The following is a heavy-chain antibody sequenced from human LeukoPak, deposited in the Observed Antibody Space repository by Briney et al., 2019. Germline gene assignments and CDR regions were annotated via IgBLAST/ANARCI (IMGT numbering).Heavy chain of an antibody. D-gene: IGHD6-19*01. CDR2: MNPNSGNT. J-gene: IGHJ4*02. Sequence: GASVKVSCKASGYTFTSYDINWVRQATGRGLEWMGWMNPNSGNTGYAQKFQGRVTITRNTSISTAYMELSSLRSEDTAVYYCARRTMWDASGWRSPDHWGQGTLVTVSS. CDR1: GYTFTSYD. CDR3: ARRTMWDASGWRSPDH. V-gene: IGHV1-8*03.